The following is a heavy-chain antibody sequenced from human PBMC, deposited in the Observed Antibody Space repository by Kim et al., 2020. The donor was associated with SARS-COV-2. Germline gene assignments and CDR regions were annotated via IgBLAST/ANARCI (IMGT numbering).Heavy chain of an antibody. J-gene: IGHJ5*02. V-gene: IGHV4-31*03. Sequence: SETLSLTCTVSGGSISSGGYYWSWIRQHPGKGLEWIGYIYYSGSTYYNPSLKSRVTISVDTSKNQFSLKLSSVTAADTAVYYCARLHFFPRSENWFDPWGQGTLVTVSS. CDR3: ARLHFFPRSENWFDP. D-gene: IGHD3-3*02. CDR1: GGSISSGGYY. CDR2: IYYSGST.